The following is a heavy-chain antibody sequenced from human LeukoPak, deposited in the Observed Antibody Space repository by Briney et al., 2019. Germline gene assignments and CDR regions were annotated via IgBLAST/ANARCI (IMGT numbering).Heavy chain of an antibody. CDR3: ASVLYAPGAFDF. Sequence: SQPLSLTCTVSGGSISSGDYYWSWIRQPPGKGLEWIGYIYYSGSTYYNPSLKSRVTISVDTSKNQFSLKLSSVTAADTAVYYCASVLYAPGAFDFWGQGTMVTVSS. J-gene: IGHJ3*01. V-gene: IGHV4-30-4*01. CDR1: GGSISSGDYY. CDR2: IYYSGST. D-gene: IGHD2-2*02.